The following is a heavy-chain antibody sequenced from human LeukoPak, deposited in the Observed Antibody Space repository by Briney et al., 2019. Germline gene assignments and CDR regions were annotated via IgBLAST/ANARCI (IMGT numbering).Heavy chain of an antibody. Sequence: ASVKVSCKASGYTFTGYYIHWVRQAPGQGLEWMGWINPNSGGTNHAQKFQGRVTMTRDTSISTAYMELSRLRSDDTAVYYCARRGRWSSSPPFSDWGQGTLVTVSS. CDR3: ARRGRWSSSPPFSD. D-gene: IGHD2-15*01. V-gene: IGHV1-2*02. J-gene: IGHJ4*02. CDR2: INPNSGGT. CDR1: GYTFTGYY.